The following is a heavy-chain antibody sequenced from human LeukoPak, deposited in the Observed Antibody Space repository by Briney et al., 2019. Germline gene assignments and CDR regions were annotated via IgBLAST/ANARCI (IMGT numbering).Heavy chain of an antibody. CDR1: GFTFSRYW. V-gene: IGHV3-7*01. CDR2: IKQDGGQI. J-gene: IGHJ4*02. Sequence: PGGSLGLSCAASGFTFSRYWMSWVRQAPGKGLEWVANIKQDGGQIYYLDSVKGRFTVSRDNAKNSLYLQMNSLRAEDTAVYYCARLGARQMLEYWGQGTLVTVSS. D-gene: IGHD4-17*01. CDR3: ARLGARQMLEY.